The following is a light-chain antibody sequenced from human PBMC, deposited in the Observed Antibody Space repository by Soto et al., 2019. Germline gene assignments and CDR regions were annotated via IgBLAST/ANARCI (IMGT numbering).Light chain of an antibody. CDR2: DVS. CDR3: CSYAGRYIVV. V-gene: IGLV2-11*01. Sequence: QSALTQPRSVSGSPGHSVAISCTGTSSDVGGYTYVAWYRQYPGKAPKLMLYDVSKRPSGVPERFSGSKSGNTASLTISGVQAEDEADYFCCSYAGRYIVVFGGGTKLTVL. CDR1: SSDVGGYTY. J-gene: IGLJ2*01.